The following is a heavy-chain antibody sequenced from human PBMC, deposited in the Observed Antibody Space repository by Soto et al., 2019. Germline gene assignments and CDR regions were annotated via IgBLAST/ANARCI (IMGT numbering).Heavy chain of an antibody. Sequence: EVQLLESGGGLVQPGGSLRLSCAASGFTFNNYAMTWVRQAPGKGLEWVSAISGGGDTTSYADSVKGRFTVSRDGSKNTLSLRMSSLRAADTALYYCAKGRGGSGSLPPRVDFWGQGTLVTVSS. D-gene: IGHD3-10*01. J-gene: IGHJ4*02. CDR2: ISGGGDTT. CDR3: AKGRGGSGSLPPRVDF. CDR1: GFTFNNYA. V-gene: IGHV3-23*01.